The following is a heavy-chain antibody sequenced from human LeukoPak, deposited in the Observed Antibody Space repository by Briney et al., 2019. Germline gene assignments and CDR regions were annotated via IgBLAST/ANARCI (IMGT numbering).Heavy chain of an antibody. Sequence: SGTLSLTCAVSGGSISSSNWWSWVRQPPGKGLEWIGEIYHSGSTNYNPSLKSRVTISVDKSKNQFSLKLSSVTAAATAVYYCARGLPNPPPKQWLVKLYYYGMDVWGKGTTVTVSS. CDR2: IYHSGST. J-gene: IGHJ6*04. CDR3: ARGLPNPPPKQWLVKLYYYGMDV. V-gene: IGHV4-4*02. D-gene: IGHD6-19*01. CDR1: GGSISSSNW.